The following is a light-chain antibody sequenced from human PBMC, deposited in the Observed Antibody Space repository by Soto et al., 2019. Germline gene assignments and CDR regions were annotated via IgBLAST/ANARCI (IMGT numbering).Light chain of an antibody. CDR3: SSYAGSNNLV. CDR1: SSYVGGYNY. J-gene: IGLJ1*01. CDR2: EVS. V-gene: IGLV2-8*01. Sequence: QSVLAQPPPASGSPGQSVTISCTGTSSYVGGYNYVSWYQQHPGKAPKLMIYEVSKRPSGVPDRFSGSKSGNTASLTVSGLQAEDEADYYCSSYAGSNNLVFGTGTKVTVL.